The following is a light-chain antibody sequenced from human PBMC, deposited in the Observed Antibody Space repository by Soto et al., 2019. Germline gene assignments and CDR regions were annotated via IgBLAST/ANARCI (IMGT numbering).Light chain of an antibody. V-gene: IGLV1-51*01. CDR3: GSWDSSLSAYV. J-gene: IGLJ1*01. Sequence: QSVLTRPPSVSAAPGQKVTISCSGSSCNIGGNSVSWYQQLPWTAPKLLIYNYNKRPSGIPVRFSGSKSGTSATLRITGFKNGDEADYYWGSWDSSLSAYVFGGGTKVTVL. CDR1: SCNIGGNS. CDR2: NYN.